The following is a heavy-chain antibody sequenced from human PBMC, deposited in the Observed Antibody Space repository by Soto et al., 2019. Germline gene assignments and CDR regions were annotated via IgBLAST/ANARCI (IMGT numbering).Heavy chain of an antibody. Sequence: PGGSLRLSCAASGFTFSSYAMSWVRQAPGKGLEWVSAISGSGGSTYYADSVKGRFTISRDNSKNTLYLQMNSLRAEDTAVYYCAKHSGYCSGGSCYLVPDYYYYGMDVWGQGTTVTVS. CDR1: GFTFSSYA. D-gene: IGHD2-15*01. J-gene: IGHJ6*02. CDR2: ISGSGGST. CDR3: AKHSGYCSGGSCYLVPDYYYYGMDV. V-gene: IGHV3-23*01.